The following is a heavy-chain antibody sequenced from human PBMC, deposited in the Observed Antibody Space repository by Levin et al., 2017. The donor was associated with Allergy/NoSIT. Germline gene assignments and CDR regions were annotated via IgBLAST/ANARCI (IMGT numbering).Heavy chain of an antibody. Sequence: SETLSLTCVVNGGSFSSFYWTWIRQSPGKGLEWIGDINHSGSTNYNPSLKSRVTMSVDTSKNQFSLKLSAVTAADTAVYYCAKRNTYYYGSETYWWFDPWGQGTLVSVSS. J-gene: IGHJ5*02. V-gene: IGHV4-34*01. CDR1: GGSFSSFY. CDR3: AKRNTYYYGSETYWWFDP. CDR2: INHSGST. D-gene: IGHD3-10*01.